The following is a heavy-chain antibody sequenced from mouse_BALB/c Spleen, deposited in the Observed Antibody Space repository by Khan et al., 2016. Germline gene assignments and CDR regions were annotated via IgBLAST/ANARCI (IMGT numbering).Heavy chain of an antibody. Sequence: EVQLQESGPDLVKPSQSLSLTCTVTGYSITSGYSWHWIRQFPGNKLEWMGYIHYSGSTNYNPSLKRRISITRDTSKNQCFLQLNSVTTEDTATYDVGRRRNCYFEVGGAGTTVTVSS. D-gene: IGHD4-1*01. CDR2: IHYSGST. V-gene: IGHV3-1*02. J-gene: IGHJ1*01. CDR3: GRRRNCYFEV. CDR1: GYSITSGYS.